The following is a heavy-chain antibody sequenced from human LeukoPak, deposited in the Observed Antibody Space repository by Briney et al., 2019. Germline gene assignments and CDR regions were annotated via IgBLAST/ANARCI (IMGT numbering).Heavy chain of an antibody. J-gene: IGHJ5*02. CDR2: IYHSGST. V-gene: IGHV4-38-2*02. D-gene: IGHD3-10*01. CDR1: GDSISNYY. Sequence: SETLSLTCTVSGDSISNYYWSWIRQPPGKGLEWIRSIYHSGSTYYNPSLKSRVTISVDTSKNQFSLKLSSVTAADTAVYYYARDMARGGPWGQGTLVTVSS. CDR3: ARDMARGGP.